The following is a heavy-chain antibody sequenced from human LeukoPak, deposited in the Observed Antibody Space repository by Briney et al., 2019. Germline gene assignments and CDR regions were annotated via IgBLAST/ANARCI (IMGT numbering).Heavy chain of an antibody. CDR1: GFTVSGTY. V-gene: IGHV3-53*01. CDR2: IYSGGST. CDR3: ARGAVAQAFDI. Sequence: GRSLRLSCAASGFTVSGTYMTWVRQAPGMGLEWVSVIYSGGSTYYADSVKGRFTISRDNSKNTLYLQMNSLRAEDTAVYYCARGAVAQAFDIWGQGTMVTVSS. J-gene: IGHJ3*02. D-gene: IGHD6-19*01.